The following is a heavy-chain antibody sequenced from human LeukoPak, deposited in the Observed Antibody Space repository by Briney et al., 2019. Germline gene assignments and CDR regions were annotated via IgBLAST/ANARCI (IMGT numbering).Heavy chain of an antibody. J-gene: IGHJ4*02. CDR3: VRWKDYFGSGNRYFDY. D-gene: IGHD3-10*01. Sequence: ASVKVSCKASGFTFTDYYIHWVRQAPGQGLEWMGWIDPNTGDTSYSQKFRGRVTMTRDTSITTSYMEVSSLRSDDSAVYYCVRWKDYFGSGNRYFDYWGQGTLVTVSS. CDR1: GFTFTDYY. V-gene: IGHV1-2*02. CDR2: IDPNTGDT.